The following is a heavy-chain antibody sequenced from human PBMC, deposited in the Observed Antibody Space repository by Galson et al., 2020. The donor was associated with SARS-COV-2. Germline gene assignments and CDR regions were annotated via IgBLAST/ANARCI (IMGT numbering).Heavy chain of an antibody. D-gene: IGHD3-10*01. CDR1: GYTFTSYG. CDR2: ISAYNGNT. V-gene: IGHV1-18*01. CDR3: ATIRRDYYGSGGPISEYYFDY. J-gene: IGHJ4*02. Sequence: ASVKVSCKASGYTFTSYGISWVRQAPGQGLEWMGWISAYNGNTNYAQKLQGRVTMTTDTSTSTAYMELRSLRSDDTAVYYCATIRRDYYGSGGPISEYYFDYWGQGTLVTVSS.